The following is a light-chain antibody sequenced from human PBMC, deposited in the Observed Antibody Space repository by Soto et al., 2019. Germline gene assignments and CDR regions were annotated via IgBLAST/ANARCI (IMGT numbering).Light chain of an antibody. V-gene: IGLV2-14*01. CDR2: EVN. CDR1: ISDVGGYNY. J-gene: IGLJ3*02. Sequence: QSVLTQPASVSGSPGQSVTIPCTGTISDVGGYNYVSWYQQHPGKAPKLMIYEVNNRPSGVSNRFSASKSGNTASLTISGLQAEDEADYYCSSYTTSNTLVFGGGTKLTVL. CDR3: SSYTTSNTLV.